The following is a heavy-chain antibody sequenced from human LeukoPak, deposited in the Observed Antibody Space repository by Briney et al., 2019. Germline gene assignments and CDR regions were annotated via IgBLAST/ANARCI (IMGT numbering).Heavy chain of an antibody. CDR1: GVSFSSYY. CDR3: ARVHPDSGSYYFDY. V-gene: IGHV4-4*07. CDR2: IHTSGST. J-gene: IGHJ4*02. D-gene: IGHD1-26*01. Sequence: SETLSLTCTVSGVSFSSYYWSWIRQPAARGLEWIGRIHTSGSTNYNTSLESRVTMSVDTSKSLFSLNLSSVTAADTAVYYCARVHPDSGSYYFDYWGQGTLVTVSS.